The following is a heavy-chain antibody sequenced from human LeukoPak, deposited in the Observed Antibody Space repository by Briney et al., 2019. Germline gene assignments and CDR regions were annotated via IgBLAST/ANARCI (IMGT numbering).Heavy chain of an antibody. CDR3: ARGSVFDGYCSAGACYAGYYDS. J-gene: IGHJ4*02. CDR2: INHRGSS. Sequence: SETLSLTCAVYGESFSAYFWNRIRQAPGKPLEYIGEINHRGSSHYNPSLKTRVTLSVDTSKNQFSLKLTSVTAADTAVYFCARGSVFDGYCSAGACYAGYYDSWGQGTPVTVSS. D-gene: IGHD2-15*01. CDR1: GESFSAYF. V-gene: IGHV4-34*01.